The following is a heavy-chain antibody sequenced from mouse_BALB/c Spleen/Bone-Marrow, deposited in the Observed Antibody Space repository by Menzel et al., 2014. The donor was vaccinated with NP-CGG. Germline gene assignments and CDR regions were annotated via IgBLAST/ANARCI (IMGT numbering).Heavy chain of an antibody. CDR3: ARELGRRAMDY. CDR2: INPGSGGA. D-gene: IGHD4-1*01. Sequence: QVQLQQSGAELVRPGTSVQVSCKASGYAFTNYWIEWIKQRPGQGLEWIGVINPGSGGANYNEKFKGKATLTADKSSSTAYIQFSSPTSDDSAVYFCARELGRRAMDYWGQGTSVTVSS. V-gene: IGHV1-54*01. J-gene: IGHJ4*01. CDR1: GYAFTNYW.